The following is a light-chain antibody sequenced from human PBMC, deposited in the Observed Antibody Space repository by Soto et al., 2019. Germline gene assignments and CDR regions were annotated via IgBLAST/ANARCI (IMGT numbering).Light chain of an antibody. Sequence: IQLTQSPSFLSASVGDRVTIACRASQGVSSYLACFQQRPGKAPKLLIYTASTLKSGVPSRFSGSGSGTEFTLTISSLQPADFATYYCQQRNSYPLTFGGGNTVEIK. CDR3: QQRNSYPLT. CDR2: TAS. V-gene: IGKV1-9*01. CDR1: QGVSSY. J-gene: IGKJ4*01.